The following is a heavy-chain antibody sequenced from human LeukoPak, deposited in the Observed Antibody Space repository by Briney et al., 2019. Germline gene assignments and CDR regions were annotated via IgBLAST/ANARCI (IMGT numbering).Heavy chain of an antibody. V-gene: IGHV1-2*02. CDR1: GYTFTGYY. J-gene: IGHJ6*03. Sequence: GASVKVSCKASGYTFTGYYMHWVRQAPGQGLEWMGWINPNSGGTNYAQKFQGRVTMTRDTSISTAYMELSRLRSDDTAVSYCAVGDCGGGGGGYYYYMDVWGKGTTVTVSS. CDR2: INPNSGGT. CDR3: AVGDCGGGGGGYYYYMDV. D-gene: IGHD2-21*01.